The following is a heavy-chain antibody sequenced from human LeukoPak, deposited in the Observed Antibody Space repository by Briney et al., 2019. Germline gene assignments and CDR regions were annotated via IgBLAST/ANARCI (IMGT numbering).Heavy chain of an antibody. CDR2: INPNSGGT. CDR1: GYTFTGYY. J-gene: IGHJ4*02. D-gene: IGHD3-22*01. V-gene: IGHV1-2*06. CDR3: ARDARHYDTEGYYFDY. Sequence: ASVKVSCTASGYTFTGYYMHWVRQAPGQGLEWMGRINPNSGGTNYAQKFQGRVTMTRDTSISTAYMELSRLRSEDTAVYYCARDARHYDTEGYYFDYWGQGTLVTVSS.